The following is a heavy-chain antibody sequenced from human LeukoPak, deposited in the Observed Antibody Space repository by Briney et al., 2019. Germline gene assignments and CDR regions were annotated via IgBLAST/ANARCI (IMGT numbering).Heavy chain of an antibody. J-gene: IGHJ4*02. Sequence: GGSLRLSCAASGFTFTIYAMTWVRQAPGKGLQWVSTITVSGENTYYADSVEGRFTISRDISKSTLYLQMNSLRDEDTALYYCAKYGSGTYYNGLHWGQGTLVTVSS. CDR2: ITVSGENT. V-gene: IGHV3-23*01. CDR3: AKYGSGTYYNGLH. D-gene: IGHD3-10*01. CDR1: GFTFTIYA.